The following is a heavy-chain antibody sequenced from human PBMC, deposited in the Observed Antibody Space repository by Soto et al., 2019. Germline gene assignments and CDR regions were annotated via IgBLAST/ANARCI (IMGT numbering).Heavy chain of an antibody. D-gene: IGHD3-3*01. CDR3: AARITIFGEPYYFDY. CDR2: IYHSGST. Sequence: QVQLQESGPGLVKPSGTLSLTCAVSSGSISSSNWWSWVRHPPGKGLEWIGEIYHSGSTNYNPSLKGRVTISVDKSKNQFSLKLSSVTAADTAVYYCAARITIFGEPYYFDYWGQGTLVTVSS. V-gene: IGHV4-4*02. CDR1: SGSISSSNW. J-gene: IGHJ4*02.